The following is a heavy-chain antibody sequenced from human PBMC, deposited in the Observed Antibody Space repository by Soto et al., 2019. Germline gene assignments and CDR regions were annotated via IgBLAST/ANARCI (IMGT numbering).Heavy chain of an antibody. CDR1: GYTFTSYY. D-gene: IGHD3-3*01. CDR2: INPSGGST. V-gene: IGHV1-46*01. CDR3: ARVLSDFWSGYYGYSFDY. Sequence: ASVKVSCKASGYTFTSYYMHWVRQAPGQGLEWMGIINPSGGSTSYAQKFQGRVTMTRDTSTSTVYMELSSLRSEDTAVYYCARVLSDFWSGYYGYSFDYWGQETRVTV. J-gene: IGHJ4*02.